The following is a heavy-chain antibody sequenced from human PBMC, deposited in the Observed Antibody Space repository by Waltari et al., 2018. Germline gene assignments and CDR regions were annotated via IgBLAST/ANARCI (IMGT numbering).Heavy chain of an antibody. J-gene: IGHJ3*01. Sequence: QLQLQESGPGLVTPSETLSLTCSVSGVSITSDRHYWGWIRQPPGQGLEWIATLSYSGATYSSPSLKSRVTISRDTSKNQVSLQLGSVTAADTAVYYCATYIGASLGTAAFDVWGQGTMVTVSS. CDR2: LSYSGAT. D-gene: IGHD5-12*01. CDR3: ATYIGASLGTAAFDV. CDR1: GVSITSDRHY. V-gene: IGHV4-39*01.